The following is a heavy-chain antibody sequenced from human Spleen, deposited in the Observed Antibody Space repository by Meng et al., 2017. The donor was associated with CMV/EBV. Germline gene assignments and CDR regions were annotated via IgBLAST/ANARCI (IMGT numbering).Heavy chain of an antibody. CDR3: ARGGHYYYDSNGYYYALY. J-gene: IGHJ4*02. V-gene: IGHV1-18*01. CDR1: GYNFATYG. CDR2: ITVNNGRT. Sequence: ASVKVSCKASGYNFATYGISWVRQAPGQGLEWMGWITVNNGRTNYPQKFQGRVTMTTDTSTSTAYMELRSLRSDDTAVYYCARGGHYYYDSNGYYYALYWGQGTLVTVSS. D-gene: IGHD3-22*01.